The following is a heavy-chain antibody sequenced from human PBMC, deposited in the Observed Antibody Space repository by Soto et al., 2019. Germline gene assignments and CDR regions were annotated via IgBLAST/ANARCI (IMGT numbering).Heavy chain of an antibody. V-gene: IGHV4-34*01. D-gene: IGHD2-2*01. Sequence: QVQLQQWGAGLLKPSETLSLTCAVYGGSFSGYYWSWIRQPPGKGLEWIGEINHSGSTNYNPSLKSRLTISVDTSKSQFSLKLSSVTAADTAVYYCARGYCSSTSCYPRGGYYYYMDVWGKGTTVTVSS. J-gene: IGHJ6*03. CDR1: GGSFSGYY. CDR3: ARGYCSSTSCYPRGGYYYYMDV. CDR2: INHSGST.